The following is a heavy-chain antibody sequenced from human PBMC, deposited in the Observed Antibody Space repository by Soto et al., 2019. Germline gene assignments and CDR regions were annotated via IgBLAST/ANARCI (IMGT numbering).Heavy chain of an antibody. V-gene: IGHV3-21*01. CDR2: ISGGSAYI. CDR3: VRVWRLVGRYGMDV. Sequence: GGSLRLSCVGPGYIFSSYYMNWVRQAPGKGLEWVSSISGGSAYIYYADSVKGRFTISRDNAKNSLYLEMNSLRVEDTAVYYCVRVWRLVGRYGMDVWGQGTTVTVSS. J-gene: IGHJ6*02. CDR1: GYIFSSYY. D-gene: IGHD6-25*01.